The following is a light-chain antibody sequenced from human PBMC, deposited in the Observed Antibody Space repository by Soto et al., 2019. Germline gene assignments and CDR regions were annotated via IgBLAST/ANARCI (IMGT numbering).Light chain of an antibody. V-gene: IGKV1D-12*01. CDR2: VAS. CDR3: QQTNSFPYT. CDR1: QDISSW. J-gene: IGKJ2*01. Sequence: IQMTQSPSSVSASVGDRVTITCRASQDISSWLAWYQQKPGKAPKLLISVASSLQTGVPSRFTGGGSGTDFTLTISSLQPEEFATYYCQQTNSFPYTFGQGTKLEFK.